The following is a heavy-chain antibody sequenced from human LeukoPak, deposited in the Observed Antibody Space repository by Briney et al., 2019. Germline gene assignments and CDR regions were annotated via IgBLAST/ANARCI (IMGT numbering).Heavy chain of an antibody. J-gene: IGHJ6*03. CDR2: ISYDGSDK. Sequence: GGSLRLSCAASGFTFSDYGMHWVRQAPGKGLEWAASISYDGSDKDYADSVKGRFTISRDNSKKTLFLQMNSLRSEDTAVYYCARESDLWFGPHYYYYYYMDVWGKGTTVTVSS. CDR3: ARESDLWFGPHYYYYYYMDV. D-gene: IGHD3-10*01. CDR1: GFTFSDYG. V-gene: IGHV3-30*03.